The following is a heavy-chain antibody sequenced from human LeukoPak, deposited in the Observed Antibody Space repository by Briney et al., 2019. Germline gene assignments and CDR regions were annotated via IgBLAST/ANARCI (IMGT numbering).Heavy chain of an antibody. D-gene: IGHD3-3*01. CDR1: GGSFSGYY. Sequence: SETLSLTCAVYGGSFSGYYWSWIRQPPGKGLEWIGEINHSGSTNYNPSLKSRVTISVDTSKNQFSLKLSSVTAADTAVYYSARGPSYYDFWSGYLGSSYFDYWGQGTLVTVSS. V-gene: IGHV4-34*01. CDR2: INHSGST. J-gene: IGHJ4*02. CDR3: ARGPSYYDFWSGYLGSSYFDY.